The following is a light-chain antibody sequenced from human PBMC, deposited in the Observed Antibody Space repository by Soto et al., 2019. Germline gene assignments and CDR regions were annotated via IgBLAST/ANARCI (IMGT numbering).Light chain of an antibody. CDR3: QQYASYPYT. Sequence: DIQMTQSPSTLSASVGDRVTISCRASQSIQTWLAWYQQKPGKAPNLQIFDASDLASGVSSRFSGSGSGAEFTLTISSLQADDFATYYCQQYASYPYTFGRGTRLEIK. CDR1: QSIQTW. CDR2: DAS. J-gene: IGKJ2*01. V-gene: IGKV1-5*01.